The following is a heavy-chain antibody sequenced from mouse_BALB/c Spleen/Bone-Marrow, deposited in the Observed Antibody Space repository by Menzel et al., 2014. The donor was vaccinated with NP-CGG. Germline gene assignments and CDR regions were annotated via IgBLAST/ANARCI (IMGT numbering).Heavy chain of an antibody. CDR1: GYTFTSYY. CDR3: TRDHGSSYDAMDH. D-gene: IGHD1-1*01. Sequence: LVESGAELVKPGASVKLSCKASGYTFTSYYMYWVKQRPGQGFEWIGEINPSNGGTNFNEKFKSKATLTVDKSSSTAYMQLSSLTSEDSAVYYCTRDHGSSYDAMDHWGQGTSVTVSS. J-gene: IGHJ4*01. V-gene: IGHV1S81*02. CDR2: INPSNGGT.